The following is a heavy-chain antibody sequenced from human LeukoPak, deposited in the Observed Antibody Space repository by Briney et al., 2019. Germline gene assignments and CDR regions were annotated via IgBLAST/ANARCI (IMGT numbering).Heavy chain of an antibody. CDR2: ISSSGSTI. Sequence: GGSLRLSCAASGFTFNSYSMNWVRQAPGKGLEWVSYISSSGSTIYYADSVKGRFTISRDNAKNSLYLQMNSLRAEDTAVYYCARGYCSSTSCYLFDYWGQGTLVTVSS. CDR3: ARGYCSSTSCYLFDY. V-gene: IGHV3-48*04. D-gene: IGHD2-2*01. CDR1: GFTFNSYS. J-gene: IGHJ4*02.